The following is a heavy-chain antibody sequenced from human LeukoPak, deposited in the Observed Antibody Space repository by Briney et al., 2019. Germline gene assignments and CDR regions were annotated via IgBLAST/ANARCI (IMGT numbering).Heavy chain of an antibody. J-gene: IGHJ4*02. CDR3: VRKTAARRTSEFDY. D-gene: IGHD6-6*01. V-gene: IGHV1-2*02. Sequence: ASVKVSCKASGYTFTGYYMNWVRQAPGQGLEWMGWISPNSGGTNYEQKFQGRVTMTSDTSINTGYLELSSLKSDDTAVYYCVRKTAARRTSEFDYWGQGSLVTVSS. CDR1: GYTFTGYY. CDR2: ISPNSGGT.